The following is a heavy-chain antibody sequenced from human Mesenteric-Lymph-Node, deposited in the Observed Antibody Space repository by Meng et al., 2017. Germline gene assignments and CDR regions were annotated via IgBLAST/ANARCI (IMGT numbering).Heavy chain of an antibody. CDR1: GYIFTSYG. Sequence: QVQLVQSGAEVKKPGASVKVSCKASGYIFTSYGMHWVRQAPGQRLEWMGWINVANGNIKYSEKVQGRVTFIRDTSATTAYMELSSLRSEDTAVYYCARGAYRSGWFFDYWGQGTLVTVSS. CDR3: ARGAYRSGWFFDY. D-gene: IGHD6-19*01. V-gene: IGHV1-3*01. J-gene: IGHJ4*02. CDR2: INVANGNI.